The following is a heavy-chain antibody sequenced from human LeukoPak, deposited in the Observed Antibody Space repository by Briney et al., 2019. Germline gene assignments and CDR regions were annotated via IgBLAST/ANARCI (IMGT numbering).Heavy chain of an antibody. J-gene: IGHJ4*02. V-gene: IGHV3-21*01. CDR3: ARDPGRGLYFDC. Sequence: GGSLRLSCAASGFTFSSYSMNWVRQAPGKGLEWVSSISSSSSYIYYADSVKGRFTISRDNAKNSLYLQMNSLRAEDTAVYYCARDPGRGLYFDCWGQGTLVTVSS. CDR1: GFTFSSYS. CDR2: ISSSSSYI. D-gene: IGHD6-19*01.